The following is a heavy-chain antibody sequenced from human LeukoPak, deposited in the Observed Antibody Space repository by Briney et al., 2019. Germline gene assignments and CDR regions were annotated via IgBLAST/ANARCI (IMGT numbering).Heavy chain of an antibody. Sequence: GESLKISCKGSGYSFTSYWIGWVRQMPGKGLEWMGIIYPGDSDTRYSPSFQDQVTISADKSISTAYLQRSSLKASDPAMNHCARLYCSSSSCRLPLISDPYMDVWGKGTTVTVSS. CDR2: IYPGDSDT. D-gene: IGHD2-2*01. CDR3: ARLYCSSSSCRLPLISDPYMDV. J-gene: IGHJ6*03. V-gene: IGHV5-51*01. CDR1: GYSFTSYW.